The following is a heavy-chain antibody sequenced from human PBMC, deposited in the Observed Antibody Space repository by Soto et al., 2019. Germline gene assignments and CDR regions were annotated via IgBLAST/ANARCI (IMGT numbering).Heavy chain of an antibody. CDR3: ARPHYDSNTVYSSFDY. CDR2: IFHGGST. D-gene: IGHD3-22*01. Sequence: QVQLQQWGARLLKPSETLSLTCAVYGGSFSGYYWSWIRQPQGMGLEWIGQIFHGGSTNYSPSLKIQVTISVDTSKNHFSLELSSVTAADTAVYYCARPHYDSNTVYSSFDYWGQGTLVTLSS. J-gene: IGHJ4*02. CDR1: GGSFSGYY. V-gene: IGHV4-34*12.